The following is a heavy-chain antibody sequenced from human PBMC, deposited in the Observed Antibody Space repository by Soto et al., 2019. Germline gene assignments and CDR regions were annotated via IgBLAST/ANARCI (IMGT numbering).Heavy chain of an antibody. CDR1: GGTFSSYA. V-gene: IGHV1-69*13. CDR3: ARGIQLWPITYYFDY. D-gene: IGHD5-18*01. Sequence: SVKVSCKASGGTFSSYAISWVRQAPGQGLEWMGGIIPIFGTANYAQKFQGRVTITADESTSTAYMELSSLRSEDTAVYYCARGIQLWPITYYFDYWGQGTLVTVSS. J-gene: IGHJ4*02. CDR2: IIPIFGTA.